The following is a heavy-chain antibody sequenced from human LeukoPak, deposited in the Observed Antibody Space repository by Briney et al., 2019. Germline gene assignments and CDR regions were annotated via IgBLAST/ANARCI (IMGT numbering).Heavy chain of an antibody. Sequence: GGSLRLSCAVSGFTFSSYWMHWVRQSPGEGLVWVSRINSDGSMTNYVDSVKGRFTISRDNAKNTLYLQMNSPRAEDTGVYYCAREQTSITTFGMDVWGKGTTVIVSS. J-gene: IGHJ6*04. CDR2: INSDGSMT. D-gene: IGHD1-1*01. CDR1: GFTFSSYW. V-gene: IGHV3-74*01. CDR3: AREQTSITTFGMDV.